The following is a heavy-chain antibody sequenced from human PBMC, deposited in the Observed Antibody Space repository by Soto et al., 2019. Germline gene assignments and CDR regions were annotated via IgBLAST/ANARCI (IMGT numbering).Heavy chain of an antibody. CDR3: ARDNYYSSDY. J-gene: IGHJ4*02. CDR1: GFTFSNYW. Sequence: EVQLVESGGGLVQPGWSLRISCAASGFTFSNYWMSWVRQAPGKGLEWVANIKEDGSEKYYVDSVKGRFTISRDNAKNSLYLQMNSLRAEDTALYYCARDNYYSSDYWGQGTLVTVSS. D-gene: IGHD3-22*01. V-gene: IGHV3-7*01. CDR2: IKEDGSEK.